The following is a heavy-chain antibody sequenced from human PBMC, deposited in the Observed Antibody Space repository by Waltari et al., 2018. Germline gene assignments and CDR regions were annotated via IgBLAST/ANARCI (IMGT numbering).Heavy chain of an antibody. J-gene: IGHJ3*02. CDR3: AGCPTMIQAFDI. V-gene: IGHV1-69*18. CDR2: IIPIFGTT. CDR1: GGTFSSYV. D-gene: IGHD3-22*01. Sequence: QVQLVQSGAEVKKPASSVKVSCKASGGTFSSYVISWVRQAPGQGLEWMGNIIPIFGTTHYAPKFQDTVTFTADEATNTAYMEMTSLTSEDTAVYYCAGCPTMIQAFDIWGQGTMVTVSS.